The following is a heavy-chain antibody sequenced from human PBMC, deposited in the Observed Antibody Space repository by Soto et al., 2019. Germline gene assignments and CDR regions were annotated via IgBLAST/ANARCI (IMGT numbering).Heavy chain of an antibody. D-gene: IGHD3-3*01. V-gene: IGHV4-39*01. CDR3: ARQFATKGEWAFDI. Sequence: QLQLQESGPGLAKPSETLSLTCTVSGGSISSGNYYWGWIRQSPGKGLEWIASINYSGHTYYKPSLKSRVTISVDKSKNQLSLMLNSVTAADTAVYYCARQFATKGEWAFDIWGQGTMVTVSS. CDR2: INYSGHT. J-gene: IGHJ3*02. CDR1: GGSISSGNYY.